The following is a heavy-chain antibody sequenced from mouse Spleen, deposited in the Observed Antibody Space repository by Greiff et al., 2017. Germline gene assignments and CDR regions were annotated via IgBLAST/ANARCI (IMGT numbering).Heavy chain of an antibody. CDR3: TRNPLYYRYFDY. J-gene: IGHJ2*01. V-gene: IGHV1-5*01. CDR1: GYTFTSYW. D-gene: IGHD2-14*01. Sequence: VQLQQPGTELVKPGASVKLSCKASGYTFTSYWMHWVKQRPGQGLEWIGAIYPGNSDTSYNQKFKGKAKLTAVTSTSTAYMELSSLTNEDSAVYYCTRNPLYYRYFDYWGQGTTLTVSS. CDR2: IYPGNSDT.